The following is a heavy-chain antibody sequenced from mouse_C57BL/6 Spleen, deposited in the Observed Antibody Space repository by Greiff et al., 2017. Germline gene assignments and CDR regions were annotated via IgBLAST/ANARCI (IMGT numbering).Heavy chain of an antibody. J-gene: IGHJ2*01. CDR3: ARSGVLVTTYYFVY. Sequence: QVQLKQSGAELVRPGSSVKLSCKASGYTFTSYWMHWVKQRPIQGLEWIGNIDPSDSETHYNQKFKDKATLTVDKSSSTAYMQLSSLTSEDSAVYYCARSGVLVTTYYFVYWGQGTTLTVSS. D-gene: IGHD2-2*01. CDR1: GYTFTSYW. V-gene: IGHV1-52*01. CDR2: IDPSDSET.